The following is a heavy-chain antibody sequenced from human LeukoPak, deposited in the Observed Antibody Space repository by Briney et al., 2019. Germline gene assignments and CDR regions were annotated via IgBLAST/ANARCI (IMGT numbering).Heavy chain of an antibody. V-gene: IGHV3-23*01. J-gene: IGHJ4*02. CDR2: ISGSGGST. Sequence: GGSLRHSCAASGFTFTRNAMAGVRQAPGKGLEWVSAISGSGGSTYYADSVKGRFTISRDNSKNTLYLQMNSLRAEDTAVYYCAKSPRGGKPDTTDNWGQGTLVTVSS. D-gene: IGHD1-26*01. CDR3: AKSPRGGKPDTTDN. CDR1: GFTFTRNA.